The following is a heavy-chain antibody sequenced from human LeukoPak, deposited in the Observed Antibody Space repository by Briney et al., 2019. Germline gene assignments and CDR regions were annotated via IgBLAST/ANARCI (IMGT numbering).Heavy chain of an antibody. CDR2: LDIGGSST. V-gene: IGHV3-23*03. CDR1: GFTFSGYA. J-gene: IGHJ3*02. D-gene: IGHD4/OR15-4a*01. CDR3: AKDRLTIDAFDI. Sequence: GGSLRLSCAASGFTFSGYAMSWVRQAPGKGLEWVSVLDIGGSSTYYADSVKGRFTISRDNSKSTLYLQMNSLRAEDTALYYCAKDRLTIDAFDIWGQGTMVTVSS.